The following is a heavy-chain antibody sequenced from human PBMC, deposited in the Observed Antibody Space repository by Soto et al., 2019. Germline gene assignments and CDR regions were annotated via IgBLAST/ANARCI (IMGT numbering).Heavy chain of an antibody. CDR3: ASGGIDGYSYGNDAFDI. D-gene: IGHD5-18*01. V-gene: IGHV1-69*13. Sequence: SVKVACKASGGTFSSYAISWVRQAPGQGLEWMGGIIPIFGTANYAQKFQGRVTITADESTSTAYMELSSLRSEDTAVYYCASGGIDGYSYGNDAFDIWGQGTMVTVSS. CDR2: IIPIFGTA. J-gene: IGHJ3*02. CDR1: GGTFSSYA.